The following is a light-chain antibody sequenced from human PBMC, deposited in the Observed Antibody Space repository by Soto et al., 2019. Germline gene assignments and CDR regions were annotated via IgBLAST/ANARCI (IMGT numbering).Light chain of an antibody. CDR2: AAS. V-gene: IGKV1-9*01. J-gene: IGKJ4*01. CDR3: QQLNSYPLT. CDR1: QGISTF. Sequence: DIQLTQSPSFLSASVGDRVTITCRASQGISTFLAWYQQKPGKAPKLLIYAASILQSGVPSRFRGSGSGTDFPLTISRLQPEDSATYFCQQLNSYPLTFGGGTKVDIK.